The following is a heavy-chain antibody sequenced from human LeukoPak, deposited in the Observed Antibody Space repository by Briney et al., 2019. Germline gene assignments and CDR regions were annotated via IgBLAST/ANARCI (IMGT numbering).Heavy chain of an antibody. D-gene: IGHD6-19*01. Sequence: SETLSLTCTVSGGSVSIGNDYWGWIRQPPGKGLERIGSIHSGGSTFYNPSLKSRVTISIDTPKNRFSLNLRSVTAADTAVYFCARIVNGSGWRWGGQGTLVTVSS. J-gene: IGHJ4*02. CDR1: GGSVSIGNDY. CDR3: ARIVNGSGWRW. V-gene: IGHV4-39*02. CDR2: IHSGGST.